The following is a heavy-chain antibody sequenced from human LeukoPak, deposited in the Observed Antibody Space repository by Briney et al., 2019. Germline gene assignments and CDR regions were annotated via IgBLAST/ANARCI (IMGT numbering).Heavy chain of an antibody. CDR1: GGTFNSYA. CDR3: ARAIVVVVASHDAFDI. D-gene: IGHD2-15*01. Sequence: ASVKVSCKASGGTFNSYAISWVRQAPGQGLEWMGGIIPIFGTANYAQKFQDGVTITADESTSTAYMELSSLRSEDTAVYYCARAIVVVVASHDAFDIWGQGTMVTVSS. V-gene: IGHV1-69*13. J-gene: IGHJ3*02. CDR2: IIPIFGTA.